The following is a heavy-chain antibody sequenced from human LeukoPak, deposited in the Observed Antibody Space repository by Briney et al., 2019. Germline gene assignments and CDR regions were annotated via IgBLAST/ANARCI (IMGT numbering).Heavy chain of an antibody. CDR2: IFYSGST. J-gene: IGHJ4*02. CDR1: SGSINNYY. D-gene: IGHD6-19*01. V-gene: IGHV4-59*12. CDR3: ARVKYGSGWPQLDY. Sequence: SETLSLTCTVSSGSINNYYWSCIRQPPGKGLEWIGYIFYSGSTNTISIDTSKNQFSLRLSSVTAADTAVYYCARVKYGSGWPQLDYWGQGTLVTVSS.